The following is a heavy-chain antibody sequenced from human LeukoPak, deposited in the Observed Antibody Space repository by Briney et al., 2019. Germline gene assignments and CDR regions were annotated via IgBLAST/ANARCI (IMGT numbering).Heavy chain of an antibody. J-gene: IGHJ4*02. CDR2: LYSDGSST. CDR3: VRVIVKHSSGWYLDH. V-gene: IGHV3-74*01. Sequence: PGGSLRLSCAASGFTFSSYWIYWVRQVPGQGLVWVSRLYSDGSSTGYADSVKGRFTVSRDNAKNTLYLQMSSLRAEDTAVYFCVRVIVKHSSGWYLDHWGQGTLVTVSS. D-gene: IGHD6-19*01. CDR1: GFTFSSYW.